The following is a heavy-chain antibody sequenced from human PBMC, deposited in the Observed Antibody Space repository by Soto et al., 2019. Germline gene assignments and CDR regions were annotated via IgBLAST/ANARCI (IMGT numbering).Heavy chain of an antibody. CDR2: IYYSGST. D-gene: IGHD2-15*01. CDR3: ARVSRSGKESHRDV. V-gene: IGHV4-31*03. J-gene: IGHJ6*02. Sequence: SETLSLTCTVSCGSISSGGYYWSWIRQHPGKGLEWIGYIYYSGSTYYNPSLKSRVTISVDTSKNQFSLKLSSVTAADTAGYYGARVSRSGKESHRDVWGQGMTGTV. CDR1: CGSISSGGYY.